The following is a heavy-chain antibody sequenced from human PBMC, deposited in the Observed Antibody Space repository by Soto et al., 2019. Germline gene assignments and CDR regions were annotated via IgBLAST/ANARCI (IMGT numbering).Heavy chain of an antibody. V-gene: IGHV1-46*01. CDR1: GYTFTSYY. Sequence: ASVKVSCKASGYTFTSYYMHWVRQAPGQGLEWMGIINPSGGSTSYAQKFQGRVTMTRDTSTHTFYMELSSLRSEDTAMYYCARVGYSSTGTTFHYHGLDVWGQGTTVTVSS. CDR3: ARVGYSSTGTTFHYHGLDV. CDR2: INPSGGST. D-gene: IGHD1-1*01. J-gene: IGHJ6*02.